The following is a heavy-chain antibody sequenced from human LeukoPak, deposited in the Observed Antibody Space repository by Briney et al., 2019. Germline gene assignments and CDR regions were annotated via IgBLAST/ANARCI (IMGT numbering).Heavy chain of an antibody. CDR3: ARDPATVVTLPYYFDD. CDR2: INHSGNT. V-gene: IGHV4-34*01. Sequence: PSETLSLTCAVSGGSFIGSHWNWIRQPPGKGLEWIGEINHSGNTNYNPSLKSRVTISVDTSKNQLSLKLRSVTGADTAVYYCARDPATVVTLPYYFDDWGQGTLVTVSS. CDR1: GGSFIGSH. J-gene: IGHJ4*02. D-gene: IGHD4-23*01.